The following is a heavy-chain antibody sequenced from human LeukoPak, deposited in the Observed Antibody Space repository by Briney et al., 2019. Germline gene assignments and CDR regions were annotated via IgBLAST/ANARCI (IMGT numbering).Heavy chain of an antibody. D-gene: IGHD6-19*01. CDR2: MYHSGST. CDR3: AVSSGWYKIDY. Sequence: SGTLSLTCAVSGSSISSSNWWSRVRQPPGKGLEWIGEMYHSGSTNLTPSLQSRITISVDKSKNQFSLKLSSLTAADTAVYYCAVSSGWYKIDYWGQGTLVTVSS. V-gene: IGHV4-4*02. J-gene: IGHJ4*02. CDR1: GSSISSSNW.